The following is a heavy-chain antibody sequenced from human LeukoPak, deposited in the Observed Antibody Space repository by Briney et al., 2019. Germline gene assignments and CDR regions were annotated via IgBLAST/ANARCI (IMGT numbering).Heavy chain of an antibody. V-gene: IGHV1-18*01. CDR3: ARVGVYYYDSSGYYAFDI. J-gene: IGHJ3*02. CDR2: ISTYNGNT. D-gene: IGHD3-22*01. CDR1: GYTFTSYG. Sequence: GASVKVSCKASGYTFTSYGISWVRQAPGQGLEWMGWISTYNGNTNYAQKLQGRVTMNTDTSTSTAYMELRSLRSDDTAVYYCARVGVYYYDSSGYYAFDIWGQGTMVTVSS.